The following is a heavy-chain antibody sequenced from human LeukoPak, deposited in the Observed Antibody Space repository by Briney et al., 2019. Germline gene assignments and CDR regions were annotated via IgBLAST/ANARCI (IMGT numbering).Heavy chain of an antibody. J-gene: IGHJ5*02. Sequence: ASVRVSCKASGYTFTSYYMHWVRPAPGQGLEWMGIINPSGGSTSYAQKFQGRVTMTRDTSTSTVYMELSSLRSEDTAVYYCARDKKYSSSWYPMGGGMDHPYNWFDPWGQGTLVTVSS. D-gene: IGHD6-13*01. CDR2: INPSGGST. CDR3: ARDKKYSSSWYPMGGGMDHPYNWFDP. V-gene: IGHV1-46*01. CDR1: GYTFTSYY.